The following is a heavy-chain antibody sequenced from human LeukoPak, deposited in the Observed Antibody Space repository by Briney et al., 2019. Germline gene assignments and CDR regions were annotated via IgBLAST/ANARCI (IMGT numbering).Heavy chain of an antibody. V-gene: IGHV4-30-2*06. CDR3: ARSRQASGLLSS. Sequence: PSETLSLTCTVSGGAIASGGYSWNWIRQSPGKGLEWIGCIYDRGPAYYNPSLKSRFTISVDRPKNQFFLNVTSLTAADTAVYYCARSRQASGLLSSWGQGAPVVVSS. CDR2: IYDRGPA. CDR1: GGAIASGGYS. D-gene: IGHD3-10*01. J-gene: IGHJ5*02.